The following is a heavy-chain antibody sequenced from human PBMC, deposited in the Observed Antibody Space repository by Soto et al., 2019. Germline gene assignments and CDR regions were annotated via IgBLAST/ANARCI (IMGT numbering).Heavy chain of an antibody. CDR2: ISSNGGST. J-gene: IGHJ4*02. Sequence: GGSLRLSCAASGFTFSSYAMHWVRQAPGKGLEYVSAISSNGGSTYYANSVKGRFTISRDNSKNTLYLQMGSLRAEDMAVYYCARRRSYCSGGSCYPAYDYWGQGTLVTVAS. CDR3: ARRRSYCSGGSCYPAYDY. D-gene: IGHD2-15*01. CDR1: GFTFSSYA. V-gene: IGHV3-64*01.